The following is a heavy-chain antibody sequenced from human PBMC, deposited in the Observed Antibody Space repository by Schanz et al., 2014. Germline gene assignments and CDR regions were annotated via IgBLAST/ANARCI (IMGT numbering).Heavy chain of an antibody. CDR3: ARAGYDADNWFDP. CDR2: ISGSGGST. Sequence: EVQLVESGGGLIQPGGSLRLSCAASGFGFSSYWMHWVRQVPGKGLVWVSAISGSGGSTYYADSVKGRFTISRDNSKNTLYLQMNGLRAEDTAVYYCARAGYDADNWFDPWGQGTLVTVSS. D-gene: IGHD2-2*01. CDR1: GFGFSSYW. J-gene: IGHJ5*02. V-gene: IGHV3-23*04.